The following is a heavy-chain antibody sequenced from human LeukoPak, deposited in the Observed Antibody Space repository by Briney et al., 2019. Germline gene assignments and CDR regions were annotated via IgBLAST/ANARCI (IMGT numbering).Heavy chain of an antibody. CDR1: GYTFIGHY. J-gene: IGHJ4*02. D-gene: IGHD4-23*01. V-gene: IGHV1-2*02. Sequence: ASVKVSCKASGYTFIGHYMHWVRQAPGQGLEWMAWIDPNSGGTNYAQKFQGRVSMTRDTSLITANMELSRLTSDDTAVYYCARETGVYGGNSILDYWGQGTLVTVSS. CDR2: IDPNSGGT. CDR3: ARETGVYGGNSILDY.